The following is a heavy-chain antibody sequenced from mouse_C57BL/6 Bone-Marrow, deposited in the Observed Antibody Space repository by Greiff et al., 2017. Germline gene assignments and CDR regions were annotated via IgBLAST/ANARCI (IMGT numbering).Heavy chain of an antibody. J-gene: IGHJ2*01. V-gene: IGHV1-59*01. CDR3: ARVVHYYGSSYDYFDY. Sequence: QVQLQQPGAELVRPGTSVKLSCKASGYTFTSYWMHWVKQRPGQGLEWIGVIDPSDSYTNYNQKFKGKATLTGDTSSSTAYMQLSSLTSEDSAVYYCARVVHYYGSSYDYFDYWGQGTTLTVSS. D-gene: IGHD1-1*01. CDR2: IDPSDSYT. CDR1: GYTFTSYW.